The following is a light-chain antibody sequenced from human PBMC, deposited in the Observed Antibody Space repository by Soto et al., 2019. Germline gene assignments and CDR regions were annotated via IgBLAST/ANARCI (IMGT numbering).Light chain of an antibody. CDR1: QSVSSSY. V-gene: IGKV3-20*01. J-gene: IGKJ4*01. Sequence: EIVLTQSPGTLSLSPGERATFSCRASQSVSSSYLAWYQHKPGQAPRLLIYGASSRATGIPDRFSGSGSGTDFTLTISRLEPEDFAVYYCQQYGSSPRVTFGGGTKVEIK. CDR3: QQYGSSPRVT. CDR2: GAS.